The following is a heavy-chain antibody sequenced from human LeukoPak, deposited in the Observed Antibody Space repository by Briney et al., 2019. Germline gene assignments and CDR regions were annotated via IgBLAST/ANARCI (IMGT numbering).Heavy chain of an antibody. J-gene: IGHJ4*02. Sequence: ASVKVSCKASGYTFTGYYMHWVRQAPGQGLEWVGRINPISGGTNYAQKFQGRVTMTRDTSISIAYMELSRLRSDDTAVYYCARDGDGSSWLFNYWGQGTLVTVSS. CDR2: INPISGGT. CDR1: GYTFTGYY. CDR3: ARDGDGSSWLFNY. D-gene: IGHD6-13*01. V-gene: IGHV1-2*06.